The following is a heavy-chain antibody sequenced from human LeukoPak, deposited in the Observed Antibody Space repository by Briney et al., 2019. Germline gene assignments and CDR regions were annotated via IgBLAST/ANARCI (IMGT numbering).Heavy chain of an antibody. CDR3: ARHSGYSGSYFYYYYGMDV. D-gene: IGHD1-26*01. CDR2: IYPGDSDT. J-gene: IGHJ6*02. CDR1: GSSFTSYW. V-gene: IGHV5-51*01. Sequence: GESLQISCKGTGSSFTSYWIGGVRQMPGKGLEGMGIIYPGDSDTRNSPSFQGQVTISADKSISTAYLQWSSLKASDTAMYYCARHSGYSGSYFYYYYGMDVWGQGTTVTVSS.